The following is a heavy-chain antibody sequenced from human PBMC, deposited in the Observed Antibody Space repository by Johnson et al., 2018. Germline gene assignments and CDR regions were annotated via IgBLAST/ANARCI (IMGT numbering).Heavy chain of an antibody. J-gene: IGHJ6*02. CDR2: ISGSGGST. Sequence: VQLVQSGGGVVQPGRSXRLSCAASGFTFSSYAMSWVRQAPGKGLEWVSAISGSGGSTYYADSVKGRFTISRDNSKNTLYLQMNSLRAEDTAVYYCAKGIVVPAAPVGYYYYYGMDVWGQGTTVTVSS. V-gene: IGHV3-23*04. D-gene: IGHD2-2*01. CDR1: GFTFSSYA. CDR3: AKGIVVPAAPVGYYYYYGMDV.